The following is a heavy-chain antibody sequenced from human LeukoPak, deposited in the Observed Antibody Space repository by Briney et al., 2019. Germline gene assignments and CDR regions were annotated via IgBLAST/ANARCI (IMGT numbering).Heavy chain of an antibody. V-gene: IGHV3-53*01. D-gene: IGHD3-3*01. CDR1: GFTVSSNY. Sequence: PGGSLRLSCAASGFTVSSNYMSWVRQAPGKGLEWVSVIYSGGSTYYADSVKGRFTISRDNSKNTLYLQVNSLRAEDTAVYYCASPYDFWSGYYRIGAFDIWGQGTMVTVSS. J-gene: IGHJ3*02. CDR3: ASPYDFWSGYYRIGAFDI. CDR2: IYSGGST.